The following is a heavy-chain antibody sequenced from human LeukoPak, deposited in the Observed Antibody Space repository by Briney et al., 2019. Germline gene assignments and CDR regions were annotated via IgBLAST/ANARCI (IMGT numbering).Heavy chain of an antibody. CDR1: GDTISTSFYY. Sequence: SSETLSLTCTVSGDTISTSFYYWDWIRQPPGKGLEWIGGIFHSGTTYYNPSLKSRVTMSVDTSKDQFSLKLSSVTAADTAVYFCARDFLQGVRGNTGGSFDYWGQGTLVTVSS. CDR2: IFHSGTT. V-gene: IGHV4-39*07. CDR3: ARDFLQGVRGNTGGSFDY. J-gene: IGHJ4*02. D-gene: IGHD3-10*01.